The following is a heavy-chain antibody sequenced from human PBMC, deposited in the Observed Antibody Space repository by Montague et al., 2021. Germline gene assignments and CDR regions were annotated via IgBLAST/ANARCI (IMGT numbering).Heavy chain of an antibody. D-gene: IGHD3-10*01. CDR1: GFNFNSSA. CDR3: ARDPSYYGSGSPNWFDP. V-gene: IGHV3-30*04. CDR2: ISYDGSNK. Sequence: SPRLSCAASGFNFNSSAMHWVRQAPSKGLEWVAIISYDGSNKYYADSVKGRFTVSRDNSKNTLFLQMNSLKPEDTAVYYCARDPSYYGSGSPNWFDPWGQGTLVTVSS. J-gene: IGHJ5*02.